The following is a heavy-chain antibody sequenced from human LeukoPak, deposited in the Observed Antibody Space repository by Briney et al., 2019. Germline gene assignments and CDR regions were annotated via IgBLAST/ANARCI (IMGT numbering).Heavy chain of an antibody. Sequence: GESLQISCQLSGYTFGTYWIGWVRQMPGKGLEWMGIIHLRDSLTYYSPSWQGQVIISDDKSISTAYLQWNSLTVSDSGIYYCASARDGNFYWDYWAQGTLVTVAS. CDR2: IHLRDSLT. D-gene: IGHD3-9*01. J-gene: IGHJ4*02. V-gene: IGHV5-51*01. CDR1: GYTFGTYW. CDR3: ASARDGNFYWDY.